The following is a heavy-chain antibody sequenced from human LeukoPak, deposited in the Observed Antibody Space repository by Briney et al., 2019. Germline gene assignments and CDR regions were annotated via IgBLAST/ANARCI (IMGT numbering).Heavy chain of an antibody. D-gene: IGHD6-13*01. V-gene: IGHV3-53*01. CDR1: GFTVSNSY. Sequence: GGSLRLSCAVSGFTVSNSYMTWVRQAPGKGLEWVSIIYSGGSAYYADSVKGRFTISRDNSRNTLYLQLNSLRAEDTAAYFCARERAGYSSSYYYYYYMDVWGKGTTVTVSS. CDR2: IYSGGSA. CDR3: ARERAGYSSSYYYYYYMDV. J-gene: IGHJ6*03.